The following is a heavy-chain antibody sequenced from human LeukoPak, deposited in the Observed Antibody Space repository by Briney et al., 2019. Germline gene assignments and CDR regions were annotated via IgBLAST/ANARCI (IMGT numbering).Heavy chain of an antibody. CDR1: IFTFSSYA. J-gene: IGHJ4*02. D-gene: IGHD2-15*01. Sequence: GGSLRLSCAASIFTFSSYAMSWVRQAPGKGLEWVSTISGSGGSPHYVDSVKGRFTISRDSSRNTLYLQMNSLRAEDTAVYYCASRPDSDIGPLDFWGQGTLVTVSS. CDR2: ISGSGGSP. CDR3: ASRPDSDIGPLDF. V-gene: IGHV3-23*01.